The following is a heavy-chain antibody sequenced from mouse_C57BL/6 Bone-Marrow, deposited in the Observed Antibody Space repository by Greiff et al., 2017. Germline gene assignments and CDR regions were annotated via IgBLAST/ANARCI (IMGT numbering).Heavy chain of an antibody. CDR1: GYTFTNYW. V-gene: IGHV1-63*01. D-gene: IGHD2-4*01. Sequence: VQLQQSGAELVRPGTSVKMSCKASGYTFTNYWIGWAKQRPGHGLEWIGDIYPGGGYTNYNEKFKGKATLTADKSSSTAYMQFSSLTSEDSAIYYCARHYDYDEGLDYWGQGTTLTVSS. J-gene: IGHJ2*01. CDR3: ARHYDYDEGLDY. CDR2: IYPGGGYT.